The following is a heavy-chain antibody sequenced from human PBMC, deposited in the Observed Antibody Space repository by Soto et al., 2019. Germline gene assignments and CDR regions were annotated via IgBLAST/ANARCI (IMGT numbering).Heavy chain of an antibody. Sequence: QVQLVQSGAEVKKPGSSVKVSCKASGGTFSSYAISWVRQAPGQGLEWMGGIIPIFGTANYAQKFQGRVTINADESTSTAYMELSSLRSEDTAVYYCARRGYSYGAYYYYYGMDVWGQGTTVTVSS. V-gene: IGHV1-69*01. D-gene: IGHD5-18*01. CDR2: IIPIFGTA. J-gene: IGHJ6*02. CDR3: ARRGYSYGAYYYYYGMDV. CDR1: GGTFSSYA.